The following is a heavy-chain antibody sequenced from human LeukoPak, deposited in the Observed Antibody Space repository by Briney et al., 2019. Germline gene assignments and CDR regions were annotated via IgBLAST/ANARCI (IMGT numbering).Heavy chain of an antibody. CDR3: AKVYHSRITMIAFDY. Sequence: GGSLRLSCAASGFTFSIYGMSWVRQAPGKGLEWVSAISGSGGSTYYADSVKGRFTISRDNSKNTLYLQMNSLRAEDTAVYYCAKVYHSRITMIAFDYWGQGTLVTVSS. V-gene: IGHV3-23*01. CDR2: ISGSGGST. CDR1: GFTFSIYG. J-gene: IGHJ4*02. D-gene: IGHD3-22*01.